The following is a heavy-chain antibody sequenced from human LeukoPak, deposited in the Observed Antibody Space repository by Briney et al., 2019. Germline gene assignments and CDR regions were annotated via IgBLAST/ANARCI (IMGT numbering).Heavy chain of an antibody. J-gene: IGHJ3*02. D-gene: IGHD2-15*01. CDR3: ARDGGEYCSGGSCTAFDI. Sequence: PGGSLRLSCAASGFTFSSYNMNWVRQAPGKGLEWVSSISSSTSYIYYADSVKGRFTISRHNAKNSLYLQMNSLRAEDTAVYYCARDGGEYCSGGSCTAFDIWGQGTMVTVSS. V-gene: IGHV3-21*01. CDR1: GFTFSSYN. CDR2: ISSSTSYI.